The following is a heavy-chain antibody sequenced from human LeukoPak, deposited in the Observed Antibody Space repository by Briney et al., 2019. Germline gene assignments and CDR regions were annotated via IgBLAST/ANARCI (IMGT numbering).Heavy chain of an antibody. CDR2: INSDGSST. CDR1: GFTFSSFW. D-gene: IGHD6-13*01. V-gene: IGHV3-74*01. CDR3: ARNPWYIAAAGTPDY. Sequence: PGGSLRLSCAASGFTFSSFWMHWVRQAPGKGLVWVSRINSDGSSTNYADSVKGRFTISRDNAKNTLFLQMNSLRADDTAVYYCARNPWYIAAAGTPDYWGQGALVTVSS. J-gene: IGHJ4*02.